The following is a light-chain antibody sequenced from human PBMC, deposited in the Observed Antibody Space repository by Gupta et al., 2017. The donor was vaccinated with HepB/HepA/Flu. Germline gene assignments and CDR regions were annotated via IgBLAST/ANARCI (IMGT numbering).Light chain of an antibody. J-gene: IGKJ4*02. CDR2: AAS. V-gene: IGKV1-39*01. CDR3: QQSYSTPT. Sequence: DIQMTQPPSSLSPPVGDRVTITCRASQSISSYLNWYQQKPGKAPKLLIYAASSLQSGVPSRFSGSGSGTDFTLTISSLRPEDFATYYCQQSYSTPTFGGGTKVEIK. CDR1: QSISSY.